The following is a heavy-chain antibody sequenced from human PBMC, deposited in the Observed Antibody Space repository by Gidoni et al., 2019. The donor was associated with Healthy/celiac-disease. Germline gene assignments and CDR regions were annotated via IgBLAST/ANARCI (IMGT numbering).Heavy chain of an antibody. J-gene: IGHJ6*02. CDR3: ARDGLKVTTVTGPAMDV. Sequence: QVQLVQSGAEVKKPGASGKVSCTASGYTFTSYGISWVRQAPEQGLEWMGWISAYNGNTNYAQKLQGRVTMTTDTSTSTAYMELRSLRSDDTAVYYCARDGLKVTTVTGPAMDVWGQGTTVTVSS. CDR1: GYTFTSYG. CDR2: ISAYNGNT. D-gene: IGHD4-4*01. V-gene: IGHV1-18*01.